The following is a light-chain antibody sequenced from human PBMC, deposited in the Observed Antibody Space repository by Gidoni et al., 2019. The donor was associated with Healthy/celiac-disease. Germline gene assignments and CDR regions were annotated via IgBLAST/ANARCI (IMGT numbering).Light chain of an antibody. Sequence: EIVLTQSPATLSLSPGETATLSCRPSQSVSSYLAWYQQKPGQAPRLLIYDASNRATGIPARFSGSGSGTDFTLTISRQEPEDFAVYYCQQRSNWLTFGGGTKVEIK. CDR1: QSVSSY. J-gene: IGKJ4*01. CDR2: DAS. CDR3: QQRSNWLT. V-gene: IGKV3-11*01.